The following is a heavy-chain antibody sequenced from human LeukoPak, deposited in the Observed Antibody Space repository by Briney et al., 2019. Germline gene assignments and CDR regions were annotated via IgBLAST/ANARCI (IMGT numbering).Heavy chain of an antibody. CDR1: GGSLSNYY. D-gene: IGHD6-19*01. V-gene: IGHV4-59*01. CDR2: IYYSGGT. J-gene: IGHJ4*02. CDR3: ARAGYSSGWLAYFDY. Sequence: QPSETLSLTCSVSGGSLSNYYWSGVREPPGKGLGGVGYIYYSGGTNYSPSLKSRVTISVDTSKNQFSLRLSSVSAADTAVYYCARAGYSSGWLAYFDYWGQGTLVTVSS.